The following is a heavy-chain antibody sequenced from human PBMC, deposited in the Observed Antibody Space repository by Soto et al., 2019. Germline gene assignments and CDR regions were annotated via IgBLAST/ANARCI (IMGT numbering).Heavy chain of an antibody. CDR3: ARGGGVPALGDP. Sequence: SETLSLTLSVSGVSMRNSYWTWIRQSAGKGLEWIGRISTSGNTNYNPSLNSRLTMSVDTSKNQVSLKLTSVTAADTAVYDCARGGGVPALGDPWGQGSLVTVSS. V-gene: IGHV4-4*07. CDR1: GVSMRNSY. J-gene: IGHJ5*02. CDR2: ISTSGNT. D-gene: IGHD3-16*01.